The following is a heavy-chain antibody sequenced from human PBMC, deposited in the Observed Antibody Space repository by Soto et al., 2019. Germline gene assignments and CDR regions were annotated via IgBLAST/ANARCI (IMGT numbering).Heavy chain of an antibody. CDR3: AREASAVISLDY. CDR1: VYIFTAYS. J-gene: IGHJ4*02. V-gene: IGHV1-2*02. Sequence: GASVKVSCKASVYIFTAYSVHWVRQAPGQGLEWVGWFNPNSGDTIYAQKFQGRVTLNGDTSISTAYMELYSLTSDDTDVYYCAREASAVISLDYWGQGTLVTVS. CDR2: FNPNSGDT. D-gene: IGHD6-19*01.